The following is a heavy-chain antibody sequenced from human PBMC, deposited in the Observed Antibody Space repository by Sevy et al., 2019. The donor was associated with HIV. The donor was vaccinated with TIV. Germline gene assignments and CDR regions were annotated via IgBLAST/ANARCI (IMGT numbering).Heavy chain of an antibody. D-gene: IGHD6-13*01. CDR2: IYWDDDK. CDR1: GFSLSTSGVG. Sequence: SGPTLVNPTQTLTLTCTFSGFSLSTSGVGVGWIRQPPGKALEWLALIYWDDDKRYSPSLKSRLTITKDTSKNQVVLTMNNNDPGDTATYFCSHRREGYSAFDYWGQGTLVTVSS. V-gene: IGHV2-5*02. J-gene: IGHJ4*02. CDR3: SHRREGYSAFDY.